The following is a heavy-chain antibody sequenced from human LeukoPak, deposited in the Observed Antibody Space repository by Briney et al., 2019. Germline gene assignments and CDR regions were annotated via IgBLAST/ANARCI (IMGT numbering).Heavy chain of an antibody. CDR1: GFTFTSSA. Sequence: GASVKVSCKASGFTFTSSAMQWVRQARGQRLEWIGWIVVGSGNTNYAQKFQERVTITRDMSTSTAYMELSSLRSEDTAVYYCAATSHSSGYSVYHYMDVWGIGTTVTVSS. D-gene: IGHD6-19*01. CDR3: AATSHSSGYSVYHYMDV. J-gene: IGHJ6*03. V-gene: IGHV1-58*02. CDR2: IVVGSGNT.